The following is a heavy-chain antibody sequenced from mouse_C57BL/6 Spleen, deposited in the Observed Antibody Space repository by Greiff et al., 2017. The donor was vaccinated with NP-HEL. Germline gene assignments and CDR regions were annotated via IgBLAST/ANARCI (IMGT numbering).Heavy chain of an antibody. D-gene: IGHD1-2*01. Sequence: VKLMESGAELVRPGASVTLSCKASGYTFTDYEMHWVKQTPVHGLEWIGAIDPETGGTAYNQKFKGKAILTADKSSSTAYMELRSLTSEDSAVYYCTRRDYGKDYAMDYWGQGTSVTVSS. J-gene: IGHJ4*01. CDR1: GYTFTDYE. CDR3: TRRDYGKDYAMDY. CDR2: IDPETGGT. V-gene: IGHV1-15*01.